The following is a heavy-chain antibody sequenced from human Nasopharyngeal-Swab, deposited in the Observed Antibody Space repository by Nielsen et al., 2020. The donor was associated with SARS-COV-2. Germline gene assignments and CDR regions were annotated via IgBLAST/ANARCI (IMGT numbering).Heavy chain of an antibody. J-gene: IGHJ5*02. CDR3: ARHFRLLWFGP. V-gene: IGHV4-39*01. CDR2: IYYSGST. Sequence: SETLSLTCTASGGSISSSSYYWGWIRQPPGKGLEWIGSIYYSGSTYYNPSLKSRVTISVDTSKNQFPLKLSSVTAADTAVYYCARHFRLLWFGPGGQGTLVTVSS. CDR1: GGSISSSSYY. D-gene: IGHD3-10*01.